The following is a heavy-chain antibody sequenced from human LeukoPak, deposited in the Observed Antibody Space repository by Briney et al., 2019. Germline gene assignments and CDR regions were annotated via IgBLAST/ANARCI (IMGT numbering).Heavy chain of an antibody. CDR1: GFTFSSYW. V-gene: IGHV3-7*01. Sequence: GVLRLSCAASGFTFSSYWMSWVRQAPGKGLEVVANIKQDGSEKYYVDSVKGRFTISRDNAKNSVYLQMNSLRAEDTAVYYCARTVVVVAATSAYFDYWGQGTLVTVSS. CDR3: ARTVVVVAATSAYFDY. CDR2: IKQDGSEK. J-gene: IGHJ4*02. D-gene: IGHD2-15*01.